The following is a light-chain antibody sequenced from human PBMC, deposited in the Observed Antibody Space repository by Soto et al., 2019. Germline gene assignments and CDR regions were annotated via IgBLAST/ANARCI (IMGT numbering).Light chain of an antibody. CDR1: QSVSTY. V-gene: IGKV3-11*01. CDR3: QQYYSAPLT. J-gene: IGKJ4*01. CDR2: DAS. Sequence: EMVLTQSPATLSLSPGERATLSCRASQSVSTYLGWYQQKPGQAPRLLIYDASNRATGIPARFSGSGSGTDFTLTITSLQAEDVAVYYCQQYYSAPLTFGGGTKVDIK.